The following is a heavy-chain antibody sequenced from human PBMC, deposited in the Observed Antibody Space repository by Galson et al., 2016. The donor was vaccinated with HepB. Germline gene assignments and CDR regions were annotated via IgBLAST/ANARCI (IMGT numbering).Heavy chain of an antibody. D-gene: IGHD3-16*01. CDR2: IYYSGNT. J-gene: IGHJ3*01. CDR3: ARTGFVDTVMIINDAFDV. V-gene: IGHV4-31*03. CDR1: GGSISTGGFY. Sequence: TLSLTCTVSGGSISTGGFYWSWIRQRPGKGLEWIGYIYYSGNTYYNPSLKSRTTISVETSKNHFSLKLSSVTAADTAVYYCARTGFVDTVMIINDAFDVWGQGTMVTASS.